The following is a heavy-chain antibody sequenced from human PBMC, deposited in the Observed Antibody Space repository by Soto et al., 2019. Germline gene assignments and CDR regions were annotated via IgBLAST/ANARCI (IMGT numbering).Heavy chain of an antibody. CDR1: GFTFNTYA. J-gene: IGHJ4*02. CDR3: AKGLLGTVIPDY. Sequence: EVQLLESGGGLVQPGGSLRLSCAASGFTFNTYAMTWVRQAPGKGLEWVSTISGNGGSIYYADSVKGRFTISRDNSKNTLDLQMNSLRDDDTAIYYCAKGLLGTVIPDYWGQGTLVTVSS. V-gene: IGHV3-23*01. D-gene: IGHD7-27*01. CDR2: ISGNGGSI.